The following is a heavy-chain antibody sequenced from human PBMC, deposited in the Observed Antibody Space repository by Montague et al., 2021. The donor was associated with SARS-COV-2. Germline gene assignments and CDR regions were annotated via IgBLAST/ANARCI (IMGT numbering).Heavy chain of an antibody. CDR1: GSSVRIYY. Sequence: SETLSLTCIVSGSSVRIYYWSWIRQPPGKGLEWIGYIYDSGSTNYNPSLKSRVTISVDTSKNQFSLKLSSVTAADTAVYYCARENTVTTFGGPYYIDSWGQGTLVTVSA. V-gene: IGHV4-59*02. CDR2: IYDSGST. CDR3: ARENTVTTFGGPYYIDS. J-gene: IGHJ4*02. D-gene: IGHD4-17*01.